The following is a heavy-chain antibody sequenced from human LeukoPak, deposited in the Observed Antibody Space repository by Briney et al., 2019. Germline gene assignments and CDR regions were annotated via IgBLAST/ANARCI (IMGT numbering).Heavy chain of an antibody. V-gene: IGHV3-7*01. CDR2: IKQDGSEK. CDR3: ARSAPESTIHFWSGYYLGY. CDR1: GFTFSSYW. J-gene: IGHJ4*02. Sequence: SGGSLRLSCAASGFTFSSYWMSWVRQAPGKGLEWVANIKQDGSEKYYVDSVKGRFTISRDNAKNSLYLRMNSLRAEDTAVYYCARSAPESTIHFWSGYYLGYWGQGTLVTVSS. D-gene: IGHD3-3*02.